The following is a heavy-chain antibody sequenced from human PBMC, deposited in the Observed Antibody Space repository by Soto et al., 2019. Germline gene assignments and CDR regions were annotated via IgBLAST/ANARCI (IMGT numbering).Heavy chain of an antibody. CDR1: GFTFSSYA. CDR2: ISYDGSKK. CDR3: ARAVGPGYSYGYDYYYYGMDV. V-gene: IGHV3-30-3*01. J-gene: IGHJ6*02. Sequence: GGSLRLSCAASGFTFSSYAMHWVRQAPGKGLEWVAVISYDGSKKYYADSVKGRFTISRDNSKNTLYLQMNSLRAEDTAVYYCARAVGPGYSYGYDYYYYGMDVWGQGTTVTVSS. D-gene: IGHD5-18*01.